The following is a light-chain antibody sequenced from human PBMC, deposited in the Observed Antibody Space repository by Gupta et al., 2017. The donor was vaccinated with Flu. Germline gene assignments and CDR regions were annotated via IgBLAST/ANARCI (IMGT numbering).Light chain of an antibody. CDR1: IGDIGIYNP. CDR3: CSYAGSATYV. J-gene: IGLJ1*01. CDR2: DVT. V-gene: IGLV2-23*02. Sequence: SITISCTGTIGDIGIYNPVSWYQQYPGKVPNVIVYDVTKRPPGVADRFSGSKCGNTASLTLSGLQTEDEADYYCCSYAGSATYVFGTGTKIVVL.